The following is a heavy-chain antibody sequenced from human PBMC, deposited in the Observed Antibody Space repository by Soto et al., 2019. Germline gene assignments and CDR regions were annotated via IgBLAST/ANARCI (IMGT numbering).Heavy chain of an antibody. CDR1: GFTFSSYW. CDR3: ARVRSNYFSVVPY. Sequence: EVQLVESGGGLVQPGGSLRLSCAASGFTFSSYWMSWVRQAPGKGLEWVANIKQDGSEKYYVDSVKGRFTISRDNAKNSLYLRMNSLSVEFTALYYCARVRSNYFSVVPYWGQRTLVSVCS. CDR2: IKQDGSEK. J-gene: IGHJ4*02. D-gene: IGHD4-4*01. V-gene: IGHV3-7*01.